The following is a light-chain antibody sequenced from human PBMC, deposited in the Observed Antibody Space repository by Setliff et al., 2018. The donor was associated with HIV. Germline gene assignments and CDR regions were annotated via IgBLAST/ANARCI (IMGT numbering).Light chain of an antibody. J-gene: IGLJ1*01. V-gene: IGLV2-14*01. Sequence: QSALTQPASVSGSPGQSITISCTGTSSDIGVSKYVSWYQQHPGRAPKLMIFEVINRPSGVSDRFSGSKSVYTASLTISGLQAEDEADYYCSSYAITNTLPFGTGTKVTVL. CDR3: SSYAITNTLP. CDR1: SSDIGVSKY. CDR2: EVI.